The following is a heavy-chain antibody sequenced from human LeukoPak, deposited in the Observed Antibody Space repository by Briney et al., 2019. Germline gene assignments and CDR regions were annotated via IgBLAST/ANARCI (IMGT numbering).Heavy chain of an antibody. V-gene: IGHV1-18*01. D-gene: IGHD2-2*01. Sequence: AASVKVSCKASGYTFNSYGISRVRQAPGQGLEWMGWISAYNGNTNFAQKFQGRVTLTTDTFTSTAYMELRSLRSDDTAVYYCARDRYCSTTSCGELGWFDPWGQGSLVTVSS. CDR2: ISAYNGNT. CDR3: ARDRYCSTTSCGELGWFDP. CDR1: GYTFNSYG. J-gene: IGHJ5*02.